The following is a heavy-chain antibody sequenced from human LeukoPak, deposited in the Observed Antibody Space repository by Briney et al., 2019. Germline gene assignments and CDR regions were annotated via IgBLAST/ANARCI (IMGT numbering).Heavy chain of an antibody. CDR1: GGSISSSSYY. D-gene: IGHD5-12*01. CDR3: ARDLSYSGYGYFDY. CDR2: IYYSGST. Sequence: SETLSLTCTVSGGSISSSSYYWGWIRQPPGKGLEWIGSIYYSGSTYYNPSLKSRVTISVDTSKNQFSLKLSSVTAADTAVYYCARDLSYSGYGYFDYWGQGTLVTVSS. J-gene: IGHJ4*02. V-gene: IGHV4-39*07.